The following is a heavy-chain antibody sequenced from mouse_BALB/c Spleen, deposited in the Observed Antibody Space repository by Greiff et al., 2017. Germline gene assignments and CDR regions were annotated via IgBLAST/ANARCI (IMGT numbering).Heavy chain of an antibody. V-gene: IGHV5-17*02. CDR2: ISSGSSTI. D-gene: IGHD1-1*01. J-gene: IGHJ4*01. CDR3: SKSPYYGSSYGAMDY. Sequence: KLVEWVAYISSGSSTIYYADTVKGRFTISRDNPKNTLFLQMTSLRSEDTAMYYCSKSPYYGSSYGAMDYWGQGTSVTVSS.